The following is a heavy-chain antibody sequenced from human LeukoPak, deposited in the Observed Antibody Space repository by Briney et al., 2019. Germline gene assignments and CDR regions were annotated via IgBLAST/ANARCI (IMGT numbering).Heavy chain of an antibody. D-gene: IGHD3-22*01. J-gene: IGHJ4*02. CDR1: GGSISITNYF. Sequence: SETLSLTCTVSGGSISITNYFWGWIRQPPGKGLEWIGTIYYSGSTYYNPSLKSRVTISVDTSKNQFSLKLSFVTAADTAVYYCARTYNYDNSGYYYYFDPWGQGTLVTVSS. CDR2: IYYSGST. CDR3: ARTYNYDNSGYYYYFDP. V-gene: IGHV4-39*01.